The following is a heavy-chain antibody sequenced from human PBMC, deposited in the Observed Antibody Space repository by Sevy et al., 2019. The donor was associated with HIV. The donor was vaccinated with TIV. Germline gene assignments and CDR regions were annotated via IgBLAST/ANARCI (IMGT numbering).Heavy chain of an antibody. Sequence: GGSLRLSCAASGFNVKTYNMNWVRQAPGKGLEWVSSISSSSTYIYYADSVKGRFTISRDNAKNSLYLQMSSLRAEDTAVYYCARDLVIPSTTDYFYYAMDVWGQGNTVTVSS. J-gene: IGHJ6*02. CDR2: ISSSSTYI. CDR3: ARDLVIPSTTDYFYYAMDV. CDR1: GFNVKTYN. V-gene: IGHV3-21*01. D-gene: IGHD2-2*01.